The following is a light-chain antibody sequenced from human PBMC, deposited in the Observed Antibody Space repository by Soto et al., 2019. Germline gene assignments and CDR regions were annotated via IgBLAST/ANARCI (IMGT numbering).Light chain of an antibody. J-gene: IGLJ1*01. CDR3: SSYTSSSTPP. V-gene: IGLV2-14*01. CDR1: SSDVGGYNY. Sequence: SVLAQPASVSGSPGQSITISCTGTSSDVGGYNYVSWYQQHPGKAPKLMIYEVSNRPSGVSNRFSGSKSGNTASLTISGLQAEDEADYYCSSYTSSSTPPFGTGTKV. CDR2: EVS.